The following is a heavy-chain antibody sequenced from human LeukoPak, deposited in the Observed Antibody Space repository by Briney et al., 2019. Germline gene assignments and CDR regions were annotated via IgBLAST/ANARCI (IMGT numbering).Heavy chain of an antibody. J-gene: IGHJ4*02. D-gene: IGHD2-21*02. CDR2: IRYDGSNK. CDR3: AKDGVTPYYFDY. V-gene: IGHV3-30*02. Sequence: PGGSLRLSCAASGFTFSSYGMHWARQAPGKGLEWVAFIRYDGSNKYYADSVKGRFTISRDNSKNTLYLQMNSLRAEDTAVYYCAKDGVTPYYFDYWGQGTLVTVSS. CDR1: GFTFSSYG.